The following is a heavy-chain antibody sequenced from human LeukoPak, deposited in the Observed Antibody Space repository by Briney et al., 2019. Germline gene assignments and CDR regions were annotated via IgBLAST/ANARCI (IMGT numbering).Heavy chain of an antibody. J-gene: IGHJ4*02. D-gene: IGHD3-16*01. Sequence: GGSLRLSCAASGFTFRRSAMTWVRQVPGKGLEWVSTISGRGGDTDYADSVKGRFIISRDNSKSTLYLQMNSLRAEDTAVYYCAKDWGEYFDYVWGSFTSFDSWGQGTLVTVSS. CDR3: AKDWGEYFDYVWGSFTSFDS. V-gene: IGHV3-23*01. CDR1: GFTFRRSA. CDR2: ISGRGGDT.